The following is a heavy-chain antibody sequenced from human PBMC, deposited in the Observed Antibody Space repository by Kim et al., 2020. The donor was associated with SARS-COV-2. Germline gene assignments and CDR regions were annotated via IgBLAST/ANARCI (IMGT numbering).Heavy chain of an antibody. D-gene: IGHD6-13*01. CDR2: INPSGGST. CDR3: ATEIAAAGHENYFDY. J-gene: IGHJ4*02. CDR1: GYTFTSYY. Sequence: ASVKVSCKASGYTFTSYYMHWVQQAPGQGLEWMGIINPSGGSTSYAQKFQGRVTMTRDTSTSTVYMELSSLRSEDTAVYYCATEIAAAGHENYFDYWGQGTLVTVSS. V-gene: IGHV1-46*01.